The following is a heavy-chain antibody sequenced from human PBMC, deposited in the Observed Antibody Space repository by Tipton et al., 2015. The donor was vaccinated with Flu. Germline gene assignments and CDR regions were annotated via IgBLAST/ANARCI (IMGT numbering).Heavy chain of an antibody. Sequence: SLRLSCAASGFTFKNYAMSWVRQAPGKGLEWVSGISGSGGSPYYADSVKGRFTISRDTSKNTLYLQMNSLRAEDTAVYYCTKGGAADYGDYQTRIDYFDYWGRGTLVTVSS. D-gene: IGHD4-17*01. CDR3: TKGGAADYGDYQTRIDYFDY. V-gene: IGHV3-23*01. CDR1: GFTFKNYA. J-gene: IGHJ4*02. CDR2: ISGSGGSP.